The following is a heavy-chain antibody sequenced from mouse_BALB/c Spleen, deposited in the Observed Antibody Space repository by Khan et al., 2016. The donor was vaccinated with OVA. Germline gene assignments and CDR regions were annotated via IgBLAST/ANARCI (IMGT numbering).Heavy chain of an antibody. Sequence: EVELVESGGGLVQPGGSRKLSCAASGFTFSSYGMHWVRQAPEKGLEWVAYISGDSNTIYYADKVKGRFTFSRDNPKNTLFLQMTSLMSEDTAMYYCATSYYDGYYFDYWGPGTTLTVSS. CDR1: GFTFSSYG. CDR2: ISGDSNTI. J-gene: IGHJ2*01. D-gene: IGHD1-1*01. CDR3: ATSYYDGYYFDY. V-gene: IGHV5-17*02.